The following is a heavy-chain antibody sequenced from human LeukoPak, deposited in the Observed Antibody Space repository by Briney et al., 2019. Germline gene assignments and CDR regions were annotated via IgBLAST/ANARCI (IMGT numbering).Heavy chain of an antibody. CDR2: ITAGGDTP. Sequence: GGSLRLSCAASGFTFSSNAMTWVRQAPGKGLECVSAITAGGDTPYYADSVKGRFTISRDNSRNTLYLQLNNLRAEDTAIYYCAKAYGSNGYYQLPIDFWGQGTLVTVSS. CDR1: GFTFSSNA. J-gene: IGHJ4*02. D-gene: IGHD3-22*01. CDR3: AKAYGSNGYYQLPIDF. V-gene: IGHV3-23*01.